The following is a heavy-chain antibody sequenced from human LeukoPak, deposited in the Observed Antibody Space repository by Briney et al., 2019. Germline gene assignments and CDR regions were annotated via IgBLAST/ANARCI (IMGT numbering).Heavy chain of an antibody. J-gene: IGHJ4*02. V-gene: IGHV4-59*08. CDR2: IYYSGST. CDR1: GGSISRYY. Sequence: SETLSLTCSVSGGSISRYYWSWIRQPPGKGLEWIGYIYYSGSTNYNPSLKSRVTISVDTSKNQYSLKLSSVTAADTAVYYCARSWVGYNYSSDYWGQGTLVTVSS. D-gene: IGHD5-24*01. CDR3: ARSWVGYNYSSDY.